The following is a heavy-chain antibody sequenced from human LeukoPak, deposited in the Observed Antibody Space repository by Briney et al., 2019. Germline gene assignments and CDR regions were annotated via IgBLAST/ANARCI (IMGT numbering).Heavy chain of an antibody. CDR3: ARGLPKYYYDRSRGSERLDY. CDR1: VGSFSGYY. CDR2: INHSGST. D-gene: IGHD3-22*01. Sequence: SETLSLPCAVYVGSFSGYYWSWIRQPPGKGLEWIGEINHSGSTNYNPYLKSRVTISVDTSKNQFALKLSSVTAADTAVYYCARGLPKYYYDRSRGSERLDYWGQGTLVTVSS. V-gene: IGHV4-34*01. J-gene: IGHJ4*02.